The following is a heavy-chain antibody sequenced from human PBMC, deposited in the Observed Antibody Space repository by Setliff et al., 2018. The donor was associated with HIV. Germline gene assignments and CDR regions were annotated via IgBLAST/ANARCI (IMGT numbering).Heavy chain of an antibody. CDR3: TNLWELGA. D-gene: IGHD3-16*01. CDR2: IKQDGSEI. V-gene: IGHV3-7*03. CDR1: GFTFSNYW. J-gene: IGHJ5*02. Sequence: PGGSLRLSCAASGFTFSNYWMDWVHQAPGKGLEWVATIKQDGSEIYYMDSVKGRFTISRDNARTSLFLEMRSLRDEGTAVYLCTNLWELGAWGQGTLVTVSS.